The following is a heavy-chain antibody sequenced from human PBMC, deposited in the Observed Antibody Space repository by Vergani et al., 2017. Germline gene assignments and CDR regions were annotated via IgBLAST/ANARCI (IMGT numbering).Heavy chain of an antibody. V-gene: IGHV4-61*02. CDR3: ARTSIAARPLGWFDP. CDR2: IYTSGST. Sequence: QVQLQESGPGLVKPSQTLSLTCTVSGGSISSGSYYWGWIRQPAGKGLEWIGRIYTSGSTNYNPSLKSRVTMSVDTSKNQFSLKLSSVTAADTAVYYCARTSIAARPLGWFDPWGQGTLVTVSS. D-gene: IGHD6-6*01. CDR1: GGSISSGSYY. J-gene: IGHJ5*02.